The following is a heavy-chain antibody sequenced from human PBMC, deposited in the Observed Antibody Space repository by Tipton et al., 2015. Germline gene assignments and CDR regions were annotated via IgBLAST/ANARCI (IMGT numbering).Heavy chain of an antibody. Sequence: SLRLSCAASGFTFSNYYMSWIRQAPGKGLEWLSYIDSSGRTIYYTDSVKGRFTISRDNSKNSLYLQVNSLTAEDTAVYFCAREAYGSFDSWGQGTLVTVSS. V-gene: IGHV3-11*04. D-gene: IGHD4-17*01. CDR3: AREAYGSFDS. J-gene: IGHJ4*02. CDR1: GFTFSNYY. CDR2: IDSSGRTI.